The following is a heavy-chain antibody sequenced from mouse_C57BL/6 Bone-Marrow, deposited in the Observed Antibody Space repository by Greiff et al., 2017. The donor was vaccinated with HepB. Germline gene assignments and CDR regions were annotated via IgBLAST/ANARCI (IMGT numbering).Heavy chain of an antibody. Sequence: VKLQESGAELARPGASVKLSCKASGYTFTSYGISWVKQRTGQGLEWIGEIYPRSGNTYYNEKFKGKATLTADKSSSTAYMELRSLTSEDSAVYFCASLYYSNPPYAMDYWGQGTSVTVSS. J-gene: IGHJ4*01. CDR2: IYPRSGNT. V-gene: IGHV1-81*01. CDR3: ASLYYSNPPYAMDY. D-gene: IGHD2-5*01. CDR1: GYTFTSYG.